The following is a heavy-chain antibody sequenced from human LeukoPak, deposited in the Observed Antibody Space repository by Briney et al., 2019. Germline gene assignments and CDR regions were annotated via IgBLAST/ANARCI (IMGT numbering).Heavy chain of an antibody. CDR3: ARDAPQWRNTFDF. Sequence: ASVKVSCKASGYTFTSCGICWVRQAPGQGREWMGWVSAYNGNTNYAQKSRGRVTMTTDTSTSTAYMELRSLRYDDTAVYYCARDAPQWRNTFDFWGQGTMITVS. V-gene: IGHV1-18*01. J-gene: IGHJ3*01. CDR1: GYTFTSCG. CDR2: VSAYNGNT. D-gene: IGHD6-19*01.